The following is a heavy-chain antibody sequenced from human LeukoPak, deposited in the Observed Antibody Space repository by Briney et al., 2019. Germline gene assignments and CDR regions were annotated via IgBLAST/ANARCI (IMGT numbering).Heavy chain of an antibody. Sequence: PSETLSLTCTVSGGSISSSSYYWGWIRQPPGKGLEWIGSIYYSGSTYYNPSLKSRVTISVDTSKNQFSLKLSSVTAADTAVYYCARTTSSPRGTGYYWGQGTLVIVSS. D-gene: IGHD6-13*01. CDR3: ARTTSSPRGTGYY. J-gene: IGHJ4*02. V-gene: IGHV4-39*01. CDR1: GGSISSSSYY. CDR2: IYYSGST.